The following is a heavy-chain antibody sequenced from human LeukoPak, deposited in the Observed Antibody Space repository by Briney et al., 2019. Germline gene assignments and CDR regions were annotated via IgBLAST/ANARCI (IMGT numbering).Heavy chain of an antibody. CDR1: GDSISSYY. V-gene: IGHV4-4*07. Sequence: DPSETLSLTCTVSGDSISSYYWSWIRQPAGKGLEWIGRIYTSGSTNYNPSLKSRVTMSVDTSKNQFSLKLSSVTAADTAVYYCARVGIYSGYHYGGGWFDPWGQGTLVTVSS. J-gene: IGHJ5*02. D-gene: IGHD5-12*01. CDR2: IYTSGST. CDR3: ARVGIYSGYHYGGGWFDP.